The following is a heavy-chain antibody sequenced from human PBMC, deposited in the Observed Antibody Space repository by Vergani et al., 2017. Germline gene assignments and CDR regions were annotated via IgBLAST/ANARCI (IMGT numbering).Heavy chain of an antibody. CDR2: IYYSGNT. D-gene: IGHD2-21*01. CDR3: ARDSPGDWFDP. J-gene: IGHJ5*02. Sequence: QVQLQESGPGLLKPSQTLSLTCTVSGGSLNSGDYYWSWIRQPPGKGLEWIGYIYYSGNTYYNPSLRSRVSISLDTSKNRFSLKLNSVTAADTAVYYCARDSPGDWFDPWGQGTLVTVSS. V-gene: IGHV4-30-4*08. CDR1: GGSLNSGDYY.